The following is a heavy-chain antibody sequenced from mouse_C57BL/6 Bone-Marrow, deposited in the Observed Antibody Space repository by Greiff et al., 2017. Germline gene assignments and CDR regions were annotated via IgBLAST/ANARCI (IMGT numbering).Heavy chain of an antibody. J-gene: IGHJ4*01. CDR1: GYTFTSSG. CDR3: ARGNDGYRTCAMDY. V-gene: IGHV1-81*01. CDR2: IYPRSGTT. Sequence: VQVVESGAELARPGASVKMSCKASGYTFTSSGISWVKQRTGQGLEWIGEIYPRSGTTYYNEKFKGKDTLTADKSSSTAYMELRSLTSEDSAVYFCARGNDGYRTCAMDYWGKGTSVTVSS. D-gene: IGHD2-3*01.